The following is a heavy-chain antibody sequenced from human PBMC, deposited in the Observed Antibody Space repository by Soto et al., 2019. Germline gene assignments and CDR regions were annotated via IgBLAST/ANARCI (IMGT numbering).Heavy chain of an antibody. J-gene: IGHJ4*02. V-gene: IGHV4-39*01. CDR3: ARQRTTVVTQAYFDH. Sequence: XETLSLTFIVAGESISSSSYYWGWIRQPRGKGLEWIGSIYYSGRTYYNPSFKSRVTISIDTSKNQFSLKRSSVTATDTAVYYCARQRTTVVTQAYFDHWGQGALVTVSS. CDR1: GESISSSSYY. D-gene: IGHD2-21*02. CDR2: IYYSGRT.